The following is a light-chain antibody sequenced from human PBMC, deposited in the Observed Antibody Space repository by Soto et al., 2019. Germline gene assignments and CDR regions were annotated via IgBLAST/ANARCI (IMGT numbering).Light chain of an antibody. CDR3: QQYNTYAT. V-gene: IGKV1-5*01. CDR2: DAS. J-gene: IGKJ5*01. CDR1: QNIRNL. Sequence: DIQLTNSPSTLSAAVGDSVTITCRASQNIRNLLAWYQQKPGKAPKPLIYDASTLKTGVPSRFSGSGSGSEFNFTISGLQPDDFATYFCQQYNTYATFGQGTRLEIK.